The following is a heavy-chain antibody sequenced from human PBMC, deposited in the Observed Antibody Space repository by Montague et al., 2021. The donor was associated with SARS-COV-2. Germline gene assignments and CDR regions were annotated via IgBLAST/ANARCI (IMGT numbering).Heavy chain of an antibody. V-gene: IGHV4-31*03. J-gene: IGHJ6*02. CDR3: AREKRHYCSSTSCYDNYYYYYGMDV. D-gene: IGHD2-2*01. CDR2: IYYSGST. Sequence: TLSLTCTVSGGSISSGGYYWSWIRQHPGKGLEWTGYIYYSGSTYYNPSLKSRVTISVDTSKNQFSLKLSSVTAADTAVYYCAREKRHYCSSTSCYDNYYYYYGMDVWGQGTTVTVSS. CDR1: GGSISSGGYY.